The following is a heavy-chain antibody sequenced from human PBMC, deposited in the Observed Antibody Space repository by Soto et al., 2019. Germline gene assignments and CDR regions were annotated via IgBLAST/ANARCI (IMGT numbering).Heavy chain of an antibody. CDR3: AKMTTRRFDY. CDR1: GFTFSSYA. CDR2: ISGSGLST. J-gene: IGHJ4*02. V-gene: IGHV3-23*01. D-gene: IGHD4-17*01. Sequence: LRLSCAASGFTFSSYAMSWVRQAPGKGLEWVSGISGSGLSTNYADSVKGRFTISRDNSKNTLYLQMNSLRAEDTAAYYCAKMTTRRFDYWGQGTLVTVSS.